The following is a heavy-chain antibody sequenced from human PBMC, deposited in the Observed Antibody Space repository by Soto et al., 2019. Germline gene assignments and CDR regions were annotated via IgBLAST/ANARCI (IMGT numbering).Heavy chain of an antibody. CDR3: ARSEQGGHYRY. D-gene: IGHD2-15*01. CDR1: GFTFSSYS. CDR2: ISSSSSYI. V-gene: IGHV3-21*01. J-gene: IGHJ4*02. Sequence: GGFLRLSCAASGFTFSSYSMNWVRQAPGKGLEWVSSISSSSSYIYYADSVKGRFTISRGNAKNSLYLQMNSLRAEDTAVYYCARSEQGGHYRYWGQGTLVTVSS.